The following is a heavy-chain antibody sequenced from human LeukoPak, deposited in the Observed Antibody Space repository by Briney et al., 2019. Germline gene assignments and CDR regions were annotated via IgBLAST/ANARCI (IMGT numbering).Heavy chain of an antibody. J-gene: IGHJ4*02. CDR3: ARDFVSGGSCYYFDY. Sequence: PGGSLRLSCAASAFTFSSYGMHWVRQAPGKGLEWVAVIWYDGSYKYYADSVKGRFTISRDNSKNTLYLQMNSLRAEDTAVYTCARDFVSGGSCYYFDYWGQGTLVTVSS. CDR2: IWYDGSYK. D-gene: IGHD2-15*01. V-gene: IGHV3-33*01. CDR1: AFTFSSYG.